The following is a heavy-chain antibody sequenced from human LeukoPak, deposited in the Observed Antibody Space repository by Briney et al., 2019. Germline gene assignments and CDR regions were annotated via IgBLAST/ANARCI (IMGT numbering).Heavy chain of an antibody. CDR3: AGHYGSGLDF. Sequence: PSETLSLTCTVSGGSISIYYWSWIRQPPGKGLEWVGYIYYSGSTNSNPSLKSRVTISVDTSNNQFSLKLSSVTAADTAVYYCAGHYGSGLDFWGQGTLVTVSS. D-gene: IGHD3-10*01. V-gene: IGHV4-59*08. CDR2: IYYSGST. CDR1: GGSISIYY. J-gene: IGHJ4*02.